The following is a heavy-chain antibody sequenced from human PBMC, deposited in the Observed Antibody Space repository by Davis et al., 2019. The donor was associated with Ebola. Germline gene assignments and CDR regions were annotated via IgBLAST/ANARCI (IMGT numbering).Heavy chain of an antibody. D-gene: IGHD3-10*01. Sequence: MPSETLSLTCTVSGGSISSGDYSWSWIRQPPGKGLEWIGYIYYRGSTYYNPSLKSRVTMSVDTSKNQFSLKLSSVTAADTAVYYCARARYSGSGLDYWGQGTLVTVSS. CDR2: IYYRGST. CDR3: ARARYSGSGLDY. V-gene: IGHV4-30-4*08. CDR1: GGSISSGDYS. J-gene: IGHJ4*02.